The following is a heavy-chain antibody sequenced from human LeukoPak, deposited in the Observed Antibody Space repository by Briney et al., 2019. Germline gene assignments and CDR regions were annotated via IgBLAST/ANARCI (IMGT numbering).Heavy chain of an antibody. J-gene: IGHJ5*02. V-gene: IGHV6-1*01. CDR3: ARRLTQYDCFDP. CDR1: GDSVSSNSVT. D-gene: IGHD2-2*01. Sequence: SQTLSLTCAISGDSVSSNSVTWNWIRQSPSRGLEWLGRTYYRSTWYNDYAVSMRGRITVNPDTSKNQFSLHLNSVTPEDTAVYYCARRLTQYDCFDPWGQGILVTVSS. CDR2: TYYRSTWYN.